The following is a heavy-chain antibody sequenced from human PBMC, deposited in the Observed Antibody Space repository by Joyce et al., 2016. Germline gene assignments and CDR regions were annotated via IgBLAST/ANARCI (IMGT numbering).Heavy chain of an antibody. CDR2: ISTGDSDT. CDR3: ARHQKPDLGDI. J-gene: IGHJ4*02. D-gene: IGHD1-14*01. Sequence: EVQLVQSGAEVKKPGESLKISCKGSGFRFSSYWIGWVRQKPGKGLEWMGVISTGDSDTKYSPSFRGQVTFSVDASTNTAFLQWASLKASDTAMYFCARHQKPDLGDIWGQGTLVTVSS. CDR1: GFRFSSYW. V-gene: IGHV5-51*01.